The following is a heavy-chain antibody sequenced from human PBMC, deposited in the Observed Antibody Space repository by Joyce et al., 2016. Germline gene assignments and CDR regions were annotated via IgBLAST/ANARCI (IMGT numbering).Heavy chain of an antibody. CDR2: ISDTSYYI. Sequence: QLVESGGGVVKPGGSLRLSCEASGSTFSTSSMSWFREAPGKGLEWGVAISDTSYYIFHADTVRGRFTVSRDNAKKTLYLQMNSLRAEDSAVFYCARGGISSYYAMDVWGQGTTVTVSS. CDR1: GSTFSTSS. V-gene: IGHV3-21*01. J-gene: IGHJ6*02. D-gene: IGHD3-16*01. CDR3: ARGGISSYYAMDV.